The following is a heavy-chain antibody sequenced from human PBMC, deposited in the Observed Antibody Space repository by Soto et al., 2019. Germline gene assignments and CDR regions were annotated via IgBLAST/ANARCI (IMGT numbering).Heavy chain of an antibody. V-gene: IGHV3-23*01. D-gene: IGHD3-10*01. Sequence: GGSLRLSCAASGFTFSSYAMSWVRQAPGKGLEWVSAISGSGGSTYYADSVRGRFTISRDNSKNTLYLQMNSLRAEDTAVYYCAKAGGVRAYYGMDVWGQGTTVTVSS. CDR2: ISGSGGST. CDR3: AKAGGVRAYYGMDV. CDR1: GFTFSSYA. J-gene: IGHJ6*02.